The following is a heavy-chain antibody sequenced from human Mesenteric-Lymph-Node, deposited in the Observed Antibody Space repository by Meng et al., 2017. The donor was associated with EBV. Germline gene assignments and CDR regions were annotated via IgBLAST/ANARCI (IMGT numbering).Heavy chain of an antibody. V-gene: IGHV1-3*01. D-gene: IGHD3-10*01. CDR3: AKGAGAGSFYLLDF. CDR2: INAGNGDT. Sequence: QVQLVQSGPEVKKPGXSVKVSCRASGYTFTGYAIHWVRQAPGQRLEWMGWINAGNGDTKYSQKFQGRVTITRDTSANTAYIELSSLRSEDTAFYYCAKGAGAGSFYLLDFWGQGTLVTVSS. CDR1: GYTFTGYA. J-gene: IGHJ4*02.